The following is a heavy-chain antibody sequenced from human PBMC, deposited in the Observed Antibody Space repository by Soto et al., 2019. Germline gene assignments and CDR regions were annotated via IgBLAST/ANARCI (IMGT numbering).Heavy chain of an antibody. CDR3: ARRLMVEEVITHGMDV. D-gene: IGHD3-10*01. CDR1: GDSMSFLC. Sequence: QVQLQESGPGLVKPSETLSLTCAVSGDSMSFLCWRLIRQPPGKGLKWIGDVSSSGRTNYNPSLRSRVTMSVDSPNCRFSPNLSPVTYADTIVQFCARRLMVEEVITHGMDVWGRGRMVTVTS. V-gene: IGHV4-59*01. J-gene: IGHJ6*02. CDR2: VSSSGRT.